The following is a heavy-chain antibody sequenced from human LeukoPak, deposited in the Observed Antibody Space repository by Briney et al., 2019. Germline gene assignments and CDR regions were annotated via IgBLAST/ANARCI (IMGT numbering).Heavy chain of an antibody. CDR3: ALGLGDFDY. Sequence: GRSLRLSCAASGFTFSSYGMHWVRQAPGKGLEWVAVISYDGSNKYYADSVKGRFTISRDNSKNTLYLQMNSLRAEDTAVYYCALGLGDFDYWGQGTLVTVSS. J-gene: IGHJ4*02. CDR1: GFTFSSYG. CDR2: ISYDGSNK. V-gene: IGHV3-30*03. D-gene: IGHD3-3*01.